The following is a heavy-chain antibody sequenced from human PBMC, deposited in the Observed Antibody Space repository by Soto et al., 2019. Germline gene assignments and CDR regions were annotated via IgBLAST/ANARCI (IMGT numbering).Heavy chain of an antibody. J-gene: IGHJ4*02. CDR2: VNPSGGHT. Sequence: QVQLMQSGAEVKKPGASVKVSCKASGDTFTDYYIHWVRQAPGQGLEWMGTVNPSGGHTTYAQHFLVRLTMTRDTSTSTLYMELTSLTSDDTARYYCARGGHVVVVTAALDYWGQGTLVTVSS. V-gene: IGHV1-46*01. CDR3: ARGGHVVVVTAALDY. D-gene: IGHD2-21*02. CDR1: GDTFTDYY.